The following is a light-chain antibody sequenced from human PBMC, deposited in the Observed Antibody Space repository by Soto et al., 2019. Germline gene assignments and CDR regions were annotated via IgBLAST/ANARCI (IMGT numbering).Light chain of an antibody. CDR3: QQSYSTPQLT. J-gene: IGKJ4*01. V-gene: IGKV1-39*01. CDR2: AAS. CDR1: QSISSY. Sequence: DIQMTQSTSSLSASVGDRVTITCRASQSISSYLNWYQQKPGKAPKLLIYAASSLQSGVPSRFSGRVSWTDFTLTIRSLKAEDFETYDCQQSYSTPQLTFGGGTKVEIK.